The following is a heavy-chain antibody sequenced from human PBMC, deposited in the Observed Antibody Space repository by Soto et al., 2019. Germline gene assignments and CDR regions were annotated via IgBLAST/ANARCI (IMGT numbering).Heavy chain of an antibody. CDR1: GYTFTSYD. V-gene: IGHV1-18*01. CDR3: ARVRGRGWGVDYYYGMDV. CDR2: MSPNNGNT. J-gene: IGHJ6*04. Sequence: ASVKVSCKASGYTFTSYDINWVRQATGQGLEWMGWMSPNNGNTDYAQKLQGRVTMTTNTSTSTAYMELRSLRSDDTAVYNCARVRGRGWGVDYYYGMDVWGKGPTVTASS. D-gene: IGHD6-19*01.